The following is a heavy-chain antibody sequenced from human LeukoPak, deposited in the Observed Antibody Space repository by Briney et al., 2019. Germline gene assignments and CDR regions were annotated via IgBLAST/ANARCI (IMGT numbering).Heavy chain of an antibody. CDR3: ARGPKNHYGSGTTGSAFDI. D-gene: IGHD3-10*01. V-gene: IGHV4-39*07. CDR2: INHSGST. CDR1: GGSISSGNDY. J-gene: IGHJ3*02. Sequence: SETLSLTCTVSGGSISSGNDYWSWIRQPPGKGLEWIGEINHSGSTNYNPSLKSRVTISVDTPKNQFSLKLSSVTAADTAVYYCARGPKNHYGSGTTGSAFDIWGQGTMVAVSS.